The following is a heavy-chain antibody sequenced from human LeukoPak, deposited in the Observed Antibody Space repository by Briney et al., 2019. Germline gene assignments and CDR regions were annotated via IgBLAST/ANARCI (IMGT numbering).Heavy chain of an antibody. CDR1: GFTVSSNY. J-gene: IGHJ4*02. CDR2: IYSGGST. Sequence: PGGSLRLSCAASGFTVSSNYMSWVRQAPGKGLEWVSVIYSGGSTYYADSVKGRFTISRDNSKNTLYLQMNSLRAEDTAVYYCARTSIAAAGTYDYCGQGTLVTVSS. V-gene: IGHV3-53*01. CDR3: ARTSIAAAGTYDY. D-gene: IGHD6-13*01.